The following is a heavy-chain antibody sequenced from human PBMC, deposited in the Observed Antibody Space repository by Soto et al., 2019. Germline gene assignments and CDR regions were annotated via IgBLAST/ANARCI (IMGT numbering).Heavy chain of an antibody. J-gene: IGHJ4*02. Sequence: GESLKISCAASGFTFSSYWMHWVRQAPGKGLVWVSRINSDGSSTSYADSVKGRFTISRDNAKNTLYLQMNSLRAEDTAVYYCARDGGYGDSFDYWGQGTLVTVSS. CDR2: INSDGSST. CDR1: GFTFSSYW. D-gene: IGHD4-17*01. V-gene: IGHV3-74*01. CDR3: ARDGGYGDSFDY.